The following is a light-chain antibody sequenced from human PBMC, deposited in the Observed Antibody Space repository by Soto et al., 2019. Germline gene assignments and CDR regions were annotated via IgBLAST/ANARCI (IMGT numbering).Light chain of an antibody. CDR1: NSDIGNYNR. J-gene: IGLJ1*01. Sequence: QSVLTQPPSVSGSPGQSVTISCTGTNSDIGNYNRVSWYQQPPDTAPKLMIYEVSNRPSGVPDRFSGSKSGNTASLTISGLQAEDEADYYCSLYTTSSTFYVFGTGTKLTVL. CDR3: SLYTTSSTFYV. CDR2: EVS. V-gene: IGLV2-18*01.